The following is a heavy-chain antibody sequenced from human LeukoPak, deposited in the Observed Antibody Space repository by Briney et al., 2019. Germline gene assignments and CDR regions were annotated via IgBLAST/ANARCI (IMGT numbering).Heavy chain of an antibody. J-gene: IGHJ3*02. CDR1: GGSFSGYY. CDR2: INHSGST. V-gene: IGHV4-34*01. D-gene: IGHD5-18*01. Sequence: SETLSLTCAVYGGSFSGYYWSWIRQPPGKGLEWIGEINHSGSTNYNPSLKSRVTISVDTSKDQFSLKLNSVTAADTAVYYCARGAPKEIQLWLRLRGVAFDIWGQGTMVTVSS. CDR3: ARGAPKEIQLWLRLRGVAFDI.